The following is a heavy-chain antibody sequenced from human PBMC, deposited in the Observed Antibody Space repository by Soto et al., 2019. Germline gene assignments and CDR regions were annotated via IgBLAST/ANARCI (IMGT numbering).Heavy chain of an antibody. CDR2: IYYSGST. CDR1: GGSISSSSYY. D-gene: IGHD3-3*01. CDR3: ARHHFWSGYFDWFDP. Sequence: SETLSLTCTVSGGSISSSSYYWGWIRQPPGEGLEWIGSIYYSGSTYYNPSLKSRVTISVDTSKNQFSLKLSSVTAADTAVYYCARHHFWSGYFDWFDPWGQGTLVTVSS. V-gene: IGHV4-39*01. J-gene: IGHJ5*02.